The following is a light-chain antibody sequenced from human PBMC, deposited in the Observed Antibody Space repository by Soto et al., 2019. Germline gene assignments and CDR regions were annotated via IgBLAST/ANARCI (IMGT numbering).Light chain of an antibody. V-gene: IGKV3D-7*01. J-gene: IGKJ4*01. CDR3: QQDYNLPLT. CDR2: GAS. Sequence: EIVMTQSPATLSLSPVERATLSCRASQSVSSSYLSWYQQKPGQAPRLLIYGASTRATGIPARFSGSGSGTDFTLTISSLQPEDFAVYYCQQDYNLPLTFGGGTKVDIK. CDR1: QSVSSSY.